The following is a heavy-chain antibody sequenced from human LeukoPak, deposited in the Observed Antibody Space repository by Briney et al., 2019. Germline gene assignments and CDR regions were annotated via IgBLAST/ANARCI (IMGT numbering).Heavy chain of an antibody. CDR3: ASLLSDPYPSQADY. CDR2: INPNSGGT. Sequence: VASVKVSCKASGYTFTGYYMHWVRQAPGQGLEWMGRINPNSGGTNYAQKFQGRVTMTRDTSISTAYMELSRLRSDDTAVYYCASLLSDPYPSQADYWGQGTLVTVSS. CDR1: GYTFTGYY. V-gene: IGHV1-2*06. J-gene: IGHJ4*02. D-gene: IGHD2-2*02.